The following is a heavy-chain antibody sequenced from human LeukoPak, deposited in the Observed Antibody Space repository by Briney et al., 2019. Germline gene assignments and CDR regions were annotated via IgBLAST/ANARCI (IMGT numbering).Heavy chain of an antibody. CDR1: GYTFTSYY. CDR2: INPSGGST. J-gene: IGHJ4*02. V-gene: IGHV1-46*01. D-gene: IGHD3-22*01. CDR3: ARGEGIYYDSSGYSIDY. Sequence: ASVKVSCKASGYTFTSYYMHWVRQAPGQGLEWMGIINPSGGSTSYAQKFQGRVTMTRDTFTSTVYMELSSLRSEDTAVYYCARGEGIYYDSSGYSIDYWGQGTLVTVSS.